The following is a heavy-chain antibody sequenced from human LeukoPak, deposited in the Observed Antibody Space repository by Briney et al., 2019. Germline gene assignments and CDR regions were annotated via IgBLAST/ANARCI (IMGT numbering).Heavy chain of an antibody. CDR1: EFPFSSYA. V-gene: IGHV3-23*01. Sequence: GGSLRLSCAASEFPFSSYAMTWVRQAPGKGLHWVSTISGSGGRTYYADSVKGRFTISRDNSNNTLYLQMSSLRAEDTAVYYCAGEDSSSGVGHWFDPWGQGTLVTVSS. D-gene: IGHD6-6*01. CDR2: ISGSGGRT. J-gene: IGHJ5*02. CDR3: AGEDSSSGVGHWFDP.